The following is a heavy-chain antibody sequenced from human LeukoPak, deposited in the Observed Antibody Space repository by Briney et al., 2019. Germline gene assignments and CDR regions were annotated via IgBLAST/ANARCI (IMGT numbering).Heavy chain of an antibody. J-gene: IGHJ4*02. CDR3: ARDTRSYPIKDY. V-gene: IGHV3-30-3*01. CDR1: GFTFSSYA. D-gene: IGHD1-26*01. CDR2: ISYDGSNK. Sequence: RTEGSLRLSCAASGFTFSSYAMHWVRQAPGKGLEWVAVISYDGSNKYYADAVKGRFTISRDNSKNTLYLQMNSLRAEDTAVYYCARDTRSYPIKDYWGQGTLVTVSS.